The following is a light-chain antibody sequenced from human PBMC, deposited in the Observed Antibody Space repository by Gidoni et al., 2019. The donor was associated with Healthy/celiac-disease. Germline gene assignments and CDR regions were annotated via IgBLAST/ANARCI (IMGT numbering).Light chain of an antibody. CDR2: AAS. Sequence: AIQLTQSPSSLSASVGDRVTITCRASQGIRNDLGWYQQKPGKAPKILIYAASSLQSGVPSRFSGRGAGTDITITSSRLQPEDVATYYCLRDYKYPPTFGPGTKVEIK. CDR1: QGIRND. V-gene: IGKV1-6*01. CDR3: LRDYKYPPT. J-gene: IGKJ3*01.